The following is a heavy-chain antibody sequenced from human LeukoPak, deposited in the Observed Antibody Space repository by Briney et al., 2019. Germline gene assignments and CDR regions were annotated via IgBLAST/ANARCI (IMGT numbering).Heavy chain of an antibody. CDR3: ARSGSYFHWFDP. CDR2: IYYSGST. Sequence: PSETLSLNCTVSCGSISSGSDYWGWIRQPPGKGLGRIGSIYYSGSTYYDPSLKSRVTISVDTSRNQFSLKLSSATAADTAMYYCARSGSYFHWFDPWGQGTLVTVSS. J-gene: IGHJ5*02. V-gene: IGHV4-39*07. CDR1: CGSISSGSDY. D-gene: IGHD1-26*01.